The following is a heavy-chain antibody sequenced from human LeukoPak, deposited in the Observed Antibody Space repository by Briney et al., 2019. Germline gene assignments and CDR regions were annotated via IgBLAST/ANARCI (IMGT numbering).Heavy chain of an antibody. D-gene: IGHD3-10*01. CDR1: EFSVGSNY. J-gene: IGHJ4*02. Sequence: GGSLRLSCAASEFSVGSNYMTWVRQAPGKGLEWVSLIYSGGSTYYADSVKGRFTISRDNSKNTLYLQMNSLRAEDTAVYYCARAVWFGEPFDYWGQGTLVTVSS. CDR2: IYSGGST. V-gene: IGHV3-53*01. CDR3: ARAVWFGEPFDY.